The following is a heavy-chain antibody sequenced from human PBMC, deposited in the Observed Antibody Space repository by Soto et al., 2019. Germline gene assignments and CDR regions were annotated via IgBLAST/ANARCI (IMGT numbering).Heavy chain of an antibody. V-gene: IGHV3-23*01. CDR2: ISGSGGST. D-gene: IGHD3-3*01. CDR1: GFTFSSYA. Sequence: PGGSLRLSCAASGFTFSSYAISWVRQAPGKGLEWVSAISGSGGSTYYADSVKGRFTISRDNSKNTLYLQMNSLRAEDTAVYYCAKGGGYDFWSGYYRNTRYYYYMDVWGKGTTVTVSS. CDR3: AKGGGYDFWSGYYRNTRYYYYMDV. J-gene: IGHJ6*03.